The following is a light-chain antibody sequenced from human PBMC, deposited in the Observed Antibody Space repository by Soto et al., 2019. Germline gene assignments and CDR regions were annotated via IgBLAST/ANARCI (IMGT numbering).Light chain of an antibody. J-gene: IGLJ1*01. CDR3: SSYSISTAYL. CDR1: SSDVGGYDY. V-gene: IGLV2-14*01. Sequence: QSVLTQPASVSGSPGQSITISCTGTSSDVGGYDYVSWYQLHPGKAPKPMVFEVSNRPSGVSYRFSGSKSGNTASLTVSGLQAEDEADYFCSSYSISTAYLFGTGTRSPS. CDR2: EVS.